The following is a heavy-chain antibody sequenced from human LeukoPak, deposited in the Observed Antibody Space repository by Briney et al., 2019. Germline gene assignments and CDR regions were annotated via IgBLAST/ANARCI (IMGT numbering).Heavy chain of an antibody. CDR3: AAVRGSFDY. V-gene: IGHV3-7*01. CDR1: GFTFSSYW. J-gene: IGHJ4*02. D-gene: IGHD3-10*01. Sequence: GGSLRLSCAASGFTFSSYWMSWVRQAPGKGLEWVANIKQDGSEKYYVDSVKGRFTISGDNAKNSLYLQMNSLRAEDTAVYYRAAVRGSFDYWGQGTLVTVSS. CDR2: IKQDGSEK.